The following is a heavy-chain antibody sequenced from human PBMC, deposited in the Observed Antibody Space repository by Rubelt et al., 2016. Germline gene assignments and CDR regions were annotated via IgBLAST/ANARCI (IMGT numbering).Heavy chain of an antibody. D-gene: IGHD2-15*01. CDR2: ISYDGSNK. J-gene: IGHJ3*02. CDR3: AIHPMDIVVVVAAHDAFDT. V-gene: IGHV3-30*04. Sequence: EWVAVISYDGSNKYYADSVKGRFTISRDNSKNTLYLQMNSLRAEDTAVYYCAIHPMDIVVVVAAHDAFDTWGQGTMVTVSS.